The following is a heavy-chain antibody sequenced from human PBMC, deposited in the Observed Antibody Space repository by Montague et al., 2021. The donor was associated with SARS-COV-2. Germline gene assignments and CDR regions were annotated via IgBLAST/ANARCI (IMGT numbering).Heavy chain of an antibody. D-gene: IGHD3-22*01. CDR2: INNSGST. V-gene: IGHV4-34*01. CDR1: GGSFSGHY. J-gene: IGHJ6*03. Sequence: SETLFLTCAVYGGSFSGHYWSWIRQPPGKGLKWIGEINNSGSTNYNPSLKSRVTISVDTSKNQFSLKLHSVTAADTAVYYCARGRIEVSMIVVVLTGASYYMDVWGKGTTVTVSS. CDR3: ARGRIEVSMIVVVLTGASYYMDV.